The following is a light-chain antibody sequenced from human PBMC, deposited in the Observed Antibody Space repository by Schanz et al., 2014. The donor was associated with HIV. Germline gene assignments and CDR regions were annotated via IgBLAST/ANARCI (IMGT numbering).Light chain of an antibody. Sequence: EIVLTQSPGTLSLSPGERATLSCRASQGVTSNYLAWYQHKPGQAPRLLMYDASSRATGFPDRFRGSGSGTDFTLTISRLEPEDYAVYYCQQYGSLPWTFGQGTKVEVK. CDR3: QQYGSLPWT. V-gene: IGKV3-20*01. CDR2: DAS. CDR1: QGVTSNY. J-gene: IGKJ1*01.